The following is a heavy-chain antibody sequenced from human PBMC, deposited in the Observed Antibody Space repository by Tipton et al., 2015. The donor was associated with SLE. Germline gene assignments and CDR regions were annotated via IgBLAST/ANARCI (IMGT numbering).Heavy chain of an antibody. CDR2: IYYTGTT. V-gene: IGHV4-59*01. D-gene: IGHD2-15*01. J-gene: IGHJ6*02. Sequence: TLSLTCTVSGASISSYFWSWIRQTPEKGLEWIGYIYYTGTTNYNPALKSRVTISIDTSKTQFSLELTSVTAADTAIYYCARDLGRIAEAPSGMDVCGQGTTVTVSS. CDR1: GASISSYF. CDR3: ARDLGRIAEAPSGMDV.